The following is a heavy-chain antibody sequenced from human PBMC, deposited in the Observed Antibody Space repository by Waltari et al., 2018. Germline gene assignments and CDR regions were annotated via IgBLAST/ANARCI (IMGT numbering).Heavy chain of an antibody. V-gene: IGHV3-48*03. D-gene: IGHD6-13*01. CDR1: GFTFRSYE. J-gene: IGHJ4*02. CDR2: ISSSGSTI. CDR3: ARESSSWSFDY. Sequence: EVQLVEPGGGLVQPGGSLRLCCVRSGFTFRSYEMNCFRQAPGKGLEWVSYISSSGSTIYYADSVKGRFTISRDNAKNSLYLQMNSLRAEDTAVYYCARESSSWSFDYWGQGTLGTVSS.